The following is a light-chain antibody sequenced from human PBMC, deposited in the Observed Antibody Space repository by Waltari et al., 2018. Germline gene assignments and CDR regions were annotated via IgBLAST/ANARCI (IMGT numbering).Light chain of an antibody. CDR1: SLRSYY. CDR3: HSRDASGVAGS. Sequence: SSELTQDPAVSVAMGQTVRITRDGDSLRSYYASWYQQRPGQAPILVIYDKNNRPSGVPDRFSGSSSHNTGSLTITGAQAEDEASYYCHSRDASGVAGSFGGGTKLTVL. J-gene: IGLJ2*01. CDR2: DKN. V-gene: IGLV3-19*01.